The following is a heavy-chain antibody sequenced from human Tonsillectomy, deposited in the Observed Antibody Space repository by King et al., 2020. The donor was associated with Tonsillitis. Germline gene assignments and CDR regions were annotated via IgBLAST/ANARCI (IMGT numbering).Heavy chain of an antibody. D-gene: IGHD2-21*02. CDR2: INHSGST. CDR1: GGSFSGYY. V-gene: IGHV4-34*01. J-gene: IGHJ2*01. CDR3: ARVTYWYFDL. Sequence: VQLPQWGAGLLKPSETLSLTCAVYGGSFSGYYWSWIRQPPGKGLEWIGEINHSGSTNYSPSLKSRVTISVDTSKNQFSLKLSSVTAADTAVYYCARVTYWYFDLWGRGTPVTVSS.